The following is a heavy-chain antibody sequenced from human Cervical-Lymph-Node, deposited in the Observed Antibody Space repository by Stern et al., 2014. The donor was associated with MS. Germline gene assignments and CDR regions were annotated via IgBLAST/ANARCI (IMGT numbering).Heavy chain of an antibody. V-gene: IGHV1-18*01. D-gene: IGHD2-2*01. J-gene: IGHJ6*02. CDR3: ARDVVPAANHKYGLDV. CDR1: GYIFSNFG. CDR2: VRASKNKR. Sequence: QVQLVQSGPEVKKPGASVKVSCKASGYIFSNFGITWVRRAPGQGLEWLGWVRASKNKRSNIQKLQGRVTLTTDTPTSTAFMELRGLKSDDTAVYYCARDVVPAANHKYGLDVWGQGTTVTVSS.